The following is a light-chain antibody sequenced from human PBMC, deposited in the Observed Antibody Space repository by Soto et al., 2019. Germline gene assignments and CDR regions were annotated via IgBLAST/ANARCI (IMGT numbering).Light chain of an antibody. CDR1: SSDVGSYNL. J-gene: IGLJ1*01. V-gene: IGLV2-23*01. CDR2: EGS. Sequence: QSVLTQPASVSGSPGQSITISCTGTSSDVGSYNLVSWYQQHPGKAPKLMIYEGSKRPSGVSNRFSGSKSGNTASLTTSGLQAADEADYYCCSYAGSSTFVFGTGTKVTVL. CDR3: CSYAGSSTFV.